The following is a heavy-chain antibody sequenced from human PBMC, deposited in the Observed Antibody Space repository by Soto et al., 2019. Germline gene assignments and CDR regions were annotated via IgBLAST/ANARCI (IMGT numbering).Heavy chain of an antibody. J-gene: IGHJ6*02. CDR3: AKDRNYYDSSGYYFQDV. CDR2: ISYDGSNK. D-gene: IGHD3-22*01. Sequence: QVQLVESGGGVVQPGRSLRLSCAASGFTFSSYGMHWVRQAPGKGLEWVAVISYDGSNKYYADSVKGRFTISRDNSKNTLYLQMKSLRAEDTAVYYCAKDRNYYDSSGYYFQDVWGQGTTVTVSS. V-gene: IGHV3-30*18. CDR1: GFTFSSYG.